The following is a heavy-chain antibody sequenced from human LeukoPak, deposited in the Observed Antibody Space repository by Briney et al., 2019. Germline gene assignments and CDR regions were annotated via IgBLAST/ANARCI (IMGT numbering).Heavy chain of an antibody. CDR2: IYHTGST. V-gene: IGHV4-39*07. J-gene: IGHJ4*02. D-gene: IGHD5-18*01. CDR3: TRAYSYGPFDY. Sequence: SETLSLTCTVSGGSISSSSYYWGWIRQPPGKGLEWIGSIYHTGSTYYNPSLKSRLTMSVDTSKSQFSLGLTSVTAADTAVYYCTRAYSYGPFDYWGQGILVTVSS. CDR1: GGSISSSSYY.